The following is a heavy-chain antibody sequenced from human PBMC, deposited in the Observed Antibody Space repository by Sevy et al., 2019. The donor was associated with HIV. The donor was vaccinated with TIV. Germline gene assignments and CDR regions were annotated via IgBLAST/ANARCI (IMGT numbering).Heavy chain of an antibody. CDR2: IIPIFGTA. D-gene: IGHD5-18*01. J-gene: IGHJ6*03. CDR3: ARDPRGYSYGQRGLSYMDV. CDR1: GGTFSSYA. V-gene: IGHV1-69*13. Sequence: ASVKVSCKASGGTFSSYAISWVRQAPGQGLEWMGGIIPIFGTANYAQKFQGRVTITADESTSTAYMELGSLRSEDTAVYYCARDPRGYSYGQRGLSYMDVWGKGTTVTVSS.